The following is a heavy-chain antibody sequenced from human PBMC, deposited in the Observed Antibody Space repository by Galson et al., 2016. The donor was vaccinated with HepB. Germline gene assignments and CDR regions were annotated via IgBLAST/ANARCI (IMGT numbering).Heavy chain of an antibody. V-gene: IGHV3-23*01. J-gene: IGHJ4*02. CDR3: LKGGGGSNGDY. CDR1: GFTFSSYA. CDR2: ISGRGDNT. Sequence: SLRLSCAASGFTFSSYAMTWVRQAPGKGLQWVSAISGRGDNTYYADSMKGRFTISRDNSNNTLFLQMNSLRAEDTAVYYRLKGGGGSNGDYWGQGTLVTVSS. D-gene: IGHD3-16*01.